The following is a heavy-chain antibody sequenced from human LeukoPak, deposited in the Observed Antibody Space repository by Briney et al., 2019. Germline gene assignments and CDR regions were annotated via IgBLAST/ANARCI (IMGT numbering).Heavy chain of an antibody. CDR2: IYSGGST. CDR3: ARGTSSGWPRVGDY. J-gene: IGHJ4*02. Sequence: PGGSLRLSCAASGFTFSSYSMNWVRQAPGKGLEWVSVIYSGGSTYYADSVKGRFTISRDDSKNTLYLQMNSLRAEDTAVYYCARGTSSGWPRVGDYWGQGTLVTVSS. V-gene: IGHV3-53*01. CDR1: GFTFSSYS. D-gene: IGHD6-19*01.